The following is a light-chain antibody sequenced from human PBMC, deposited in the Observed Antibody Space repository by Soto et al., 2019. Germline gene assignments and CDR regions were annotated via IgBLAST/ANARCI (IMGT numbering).Light chain of an antibody. V-gene: IGLV2-14*02. CDR1: SSDIGSHNL. Sequence: QSVLTQPASVSGSPGQSITISCAGSSSDIGSHNLVSWYQHHPDKAPKLLIYEVTDRPAGGSDRFSGSQSGNTASLTISGLRAEDEADYYCCSYTRITTYVFGPGTKVTVL. CDR3: CSYTRITTYV. J-gene: IGLJ1*01. CDR2: EVT.